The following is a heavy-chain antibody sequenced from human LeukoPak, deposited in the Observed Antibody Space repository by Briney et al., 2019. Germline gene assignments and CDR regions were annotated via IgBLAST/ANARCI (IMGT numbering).Heavy chain of an antibody. D-gene: IGHD3-22*01. J-gene: IGHJ5*02. Sequence: PGGSLRLSCAASGFTFSSYSMNWVRQAPGKGLEWVSYISSSSSTIYYADSVKGRFTISRDNAKNSLYLQMNSLRAEGTAVYYCARDRQTAYYYDSSGYSNWFDPWGQGTLVTVSS. V-gene: IGHV3-48*01. CDR2: ISSSSSTI. CDR3: ARDRQTAYYYDSSGYSNWFDP. CDR1: GFTFSSYS.